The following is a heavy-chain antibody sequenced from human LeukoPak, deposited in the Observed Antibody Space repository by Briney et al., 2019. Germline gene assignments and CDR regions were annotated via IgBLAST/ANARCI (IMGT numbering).Heavy chain of an antibody. CDR2: IYYSGST. CDR1: GGSISSYY. V-gene: IGHV4-59*01. Sequence: SETLSLTCTVSGGSISSYYWRWIRQPPGKGLEWIGYIYYSGSTNYNPSLKSRVTISVDTSKNQFSLKLSSVTAADTAVYYCARVKEVGATTVLDYWGQGTLVTVSS. CDR3: ARVKEVGATTVLDY. D-gene: IGHD1-26*01. J-gene: IGHJ4*02.